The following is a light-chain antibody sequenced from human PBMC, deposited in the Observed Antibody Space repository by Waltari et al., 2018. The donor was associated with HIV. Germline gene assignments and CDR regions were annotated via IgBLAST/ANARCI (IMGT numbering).Light chain of an antibody. CDR3: QAWDYSSYVV. Sequence: SYELTQPPSVSVSPGPTASLTCSGAKLRDKSACWYHQKPGQSPVLGIYQDTKRPSGIPERFSGSNSGNTATLTISGTQAMDEADYYCQAWDYSSYVVFGGGTKLTVL. V-gene: IGLV3-1*01. CDR2: QDT. J-gene: IGLJ2*01. CDR1: KLRDKS.